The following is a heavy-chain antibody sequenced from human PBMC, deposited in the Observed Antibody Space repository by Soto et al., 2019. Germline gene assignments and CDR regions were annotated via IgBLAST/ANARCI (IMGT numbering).Heavy chain of an antibody. V-gene: IGHV3-30*18. Sequence: GGSLRLSCAASGFTFSSYGMHWVRQAPGKGLEWVAVISYDGSNKYYADSVKGRFTISRDNSKNTLYLQMNSLRAEDTAVYYCAKDWLVYGDDAGGMDVWGQGTTVTVSS. J-gene: IGHJ6*02. D-gene: IGHD4-17*01. CDR2: ISYDGSNK. CDR1: GFTFSSYG. CDR3: AKDWLVYGDDAGGMDV.